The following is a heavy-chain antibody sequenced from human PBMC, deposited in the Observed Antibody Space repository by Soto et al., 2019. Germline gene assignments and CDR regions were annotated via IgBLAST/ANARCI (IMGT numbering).Heavy chain of an antibody. CDR1: GDSVSSNSAA. V-gene: IGHV6-1*01. D-gene: IGHD3-10*01. CDR2: TYYRSKWYN. J-gene: IGHJ6*03. Sequence: SQTLSLTCAISGDSVSSNSAAWTWIRQSPSRGLEWLGRTYYRSKWYNDYAVSVKSRITINPDTSKNQFSLQLNSVTPEDTAVYYCARDRHYGSGSYYYYYYMDVWGKGTTVTVSS. CDR3: ARDRHYGSGSYYYYYYMDV.